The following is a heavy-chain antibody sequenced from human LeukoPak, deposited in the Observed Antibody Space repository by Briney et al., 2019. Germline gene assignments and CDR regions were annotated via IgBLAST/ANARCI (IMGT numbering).Heavy chain of an antibody. D-gene: IGHD3-16*01. CDR2: ISGSGATT. Sequence: GGSLRLSCAASGFIFTSYAMSWVRHTPGKGLEWVSGISGSGATTYYADSVKGRLTISRDNSKNTVYLQMNSLRAEDTAVYYCAKGARLRLGEDFDYWGQGTLATVSS. V-gene: IGHV3-23*01. J-gene: IGHJ4*02. CDR1: GFIFTSYA. CDR3: AKGARLRLGEDFDY.